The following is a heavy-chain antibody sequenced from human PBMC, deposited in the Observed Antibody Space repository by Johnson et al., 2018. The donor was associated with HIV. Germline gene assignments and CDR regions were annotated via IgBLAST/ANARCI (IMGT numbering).Heavy chain of an antibody. CDR2: FSREGNT. CDR3: SRGGRATAGQVDGIDI. D-gene: IGHD6-13*01. V-gene: IGHV3-13*01. CDR1: GFTFSTYD. J-gene: IGHJ3*02. Sequence: VQLVESGGGLVQPGGSLRLSCAVSGFTFSTYDIHWVRQSTGKGLEWVASFSREGNTFYAGSVRGRFTISRESGRNSLYLQMNSLRAGDTAVYYCSRGGRATAGQVDGIDIWGQGTMVTVSS.